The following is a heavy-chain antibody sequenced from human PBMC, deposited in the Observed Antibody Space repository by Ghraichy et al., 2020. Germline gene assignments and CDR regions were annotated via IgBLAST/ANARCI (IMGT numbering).Heavy chain of an antibody. V-gene: IGHV4-59*01. J-gene: IGHJ5*02. D-gene: IGHD6-13*01. Sequence: SETLSLTCTVSGGSITGYYWNWIRQTPGKGLEWIGYIFYTGTTNYNPSLKSRVTISLDTSKNQFSLNLSSVTAADPAVYYVARGLGAAGTRWFDPWGQGTLVTVSS. CDR2: IFYTGTT. CDR1: GGSITGYY. CDR3: ARGLGAAGTRWFDP.